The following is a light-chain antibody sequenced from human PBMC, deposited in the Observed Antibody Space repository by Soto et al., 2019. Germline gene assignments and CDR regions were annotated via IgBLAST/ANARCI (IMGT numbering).Light chain of an antibody. Sequence: DIVMTQSPDSLALSLGERATINCKSSQSVLYSPNNKNYLAWYQQKPGQPPKLLLYWASIRESGVPDRFSGSASVTDFTLTISSLQAEDVAVYYCHQYASSPWTFGPGTKVEIK. CDR3: HQYASSPWT. CDR2: WAS. J-gene: IGKJ1*01. CDR1: QSVLYSPNNKNY. V-gene: IGKV4-1*01.